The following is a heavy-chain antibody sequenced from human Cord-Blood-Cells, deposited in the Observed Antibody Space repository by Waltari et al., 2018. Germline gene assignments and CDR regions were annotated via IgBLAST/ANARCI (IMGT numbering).Heavy chain of an antibody. Sequence: EVQLVESGGGLVQHDRSLRLSCAASGFTFDDYALHWVRQAPGKGLEWVSGISWNSGSIGYADSVKGRFTISRDNAKNSLYLQMNSLRAEDTALYYCAKDNFAFDIWGQGTMVTVSS. D-gene: IGHD1-1*01. CDR2: ISWNSGSI. CDR3: AKDNFAFDI. J-gene: IGHJ3*02. V-gene: IGHV3-9*01. CDR1: GFTFDDYA.